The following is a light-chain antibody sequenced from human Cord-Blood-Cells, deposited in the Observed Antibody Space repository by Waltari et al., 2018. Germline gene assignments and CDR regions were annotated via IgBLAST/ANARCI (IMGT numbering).Light chain of an antibody. V-gene: IGKV4-1*01. CDR1: QSVLYSANNKNY. CDR2: WAS. CDR3: QQYYSTPRT. J-gene: IGKJ2*01. Sequence: DIVMTPSPDSLAVSLGERATLHCKSSQSVLYSANNKNYLAWYQQKPGQPPKLLIYWASTRESGVPDRFSGSGSGTDFTLTISSLQAEDVAVYYCQQYYSTPRTFGQGTKLEIK.